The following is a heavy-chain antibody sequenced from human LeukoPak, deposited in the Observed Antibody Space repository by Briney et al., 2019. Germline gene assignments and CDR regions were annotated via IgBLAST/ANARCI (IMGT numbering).Heavy chain of an antibody. CDR1: GYNFPSHG. Sequence: ASVKVSCKASGYNFPSHGISWVRQAPGQGLEWMGWINSNSGGTNYAQKFQGRVTMTRDTSISTAYMELSRLRSDDTAVYYCARDTAGWFDPWGQGTLVTVSS. D-gene: IGHD2-21*02. CDR2: INSNSGGT. CDR3: ARDTAGWFDP. V-gene: IGHV1-2*02. J-gene: IGHJ5*02.